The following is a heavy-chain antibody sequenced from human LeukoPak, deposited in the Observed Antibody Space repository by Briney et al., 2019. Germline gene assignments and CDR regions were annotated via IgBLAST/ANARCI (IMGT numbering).Heavy chain of an antibody. CDR2: MNPNSGNT. CDR1: GYTFTSYA. V-gene: IGHV1-8*02. Sequence: ASVKVSCKASGYTFTSYAMNWVRQAPGQGLEWMGWMNPNSGNTGYAQRFQGRVTMTRNSSISTAYMDLSSLGSEDTAVYYCARATGKDILTGRKLDYWGQGTLVTVSS. CDR3: ARATGKDILTGRKLDY. J-gene: IGHJ4*02. D-gene: IGHD3-9*01.